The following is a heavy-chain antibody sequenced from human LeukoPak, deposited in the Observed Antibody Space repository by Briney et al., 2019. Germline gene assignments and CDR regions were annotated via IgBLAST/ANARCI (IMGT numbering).Heavy chain of an antibody. CDR2: IYYSGST. J-gene: IGHJ4*02. Sequence: KASETLSLTCTVSGGSISSSSYYWGWIRQPPGKGLEWIGSIYYSGSTYYNPSLKGRVTISVDTSKNQFSLKLSSVTAADTAVYYCARHGLRELRFDYWGQGTLVTVSS. CDR3: ARHGLRELRFDY. D-gene: IGHD1-26*01. CDR1: GGSISSSSYY. V-gene: IGHV4-39*01.